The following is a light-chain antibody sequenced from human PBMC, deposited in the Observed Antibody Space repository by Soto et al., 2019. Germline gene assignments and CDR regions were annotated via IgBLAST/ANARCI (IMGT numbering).Light chain of an antibody. J-gene: IGKJ5*01. CDR3: QQRSNWPQIT. V-gene: IGKV3-11*01. Sequence: EIVLTQSPATLSLSPGERATLSCRASQSVSSYLAWYQQKPGQAPRLLIYDASNRATGIPARFSGSGSGTDFTLSISSLVPEDCAVYYCQQRSNWPQITFGQGTRLEIK. CDR2: DAS. CDR1: QSVSSY.